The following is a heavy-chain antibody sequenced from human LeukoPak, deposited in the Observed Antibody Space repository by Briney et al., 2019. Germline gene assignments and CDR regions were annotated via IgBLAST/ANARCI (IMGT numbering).Heavy chain of an antibody. CDR1: GGFISSYY. D-gene: IGHD3-22*01. CDR2: IYTSGST. V-gene: IGHV4-4*07. CDR3: AREGPHGSGYLNY. J-gene: IGHJ4*02. Sequence: SETLSLTCTVSGGFISSYYWSWIRQPAGKGLGWIGRIYTSGSTNYNPSLKSRVTMSVDTSKNQFSLKLSSVTAADTAVYYCAREGPHGSGYLNYWGQGTLVTVSS.